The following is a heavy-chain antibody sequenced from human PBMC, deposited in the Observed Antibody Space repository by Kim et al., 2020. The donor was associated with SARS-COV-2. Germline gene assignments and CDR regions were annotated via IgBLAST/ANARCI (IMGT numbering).Heavy chain of an antibody. J-gene: IGHJ4*02. D-gene: IGHD6-6*01. CDR3: ARAVSYSSSSGYFDY. Sequence: ASVKVSCKASGYIFTSYYVHWVRQAPGRELEWMGVINPSADATTYGQKFLGRVTVTRDRSTNTVYMELSGLTSDDTAVYYCARAVSYSSSSGYFDYWGQG. CDR2: INPSADAT. V-gene: IGHV1-46*01. CDR1: GYIFTSYY.